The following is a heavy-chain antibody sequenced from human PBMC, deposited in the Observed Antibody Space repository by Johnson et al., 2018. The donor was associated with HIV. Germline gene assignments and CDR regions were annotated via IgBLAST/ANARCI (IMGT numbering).Heavy chain of an antibody. CDR3: ARYSGSYLPDAFDI. J-gene: IGHJ3*02. Sequence: EVQVVESGGGLVQPGGSLRLSCAASGFTFSSYAMSWVRQAPGKGLEWVSAISGSGSTIYYADSVKGRFTISRDNAKNSLYLQMNSLRAEDTAVYYCARYSGSYLPDAFDIWGQGTMGTVSS. D-gene: IGHD1-26*01. CDR1: GFTFSSYA. CDR2: ISGSGSTI. V-gene: IGHV3-48*04.